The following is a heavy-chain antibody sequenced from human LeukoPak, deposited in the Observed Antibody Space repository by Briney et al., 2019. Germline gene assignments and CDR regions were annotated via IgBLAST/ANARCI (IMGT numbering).Heavy chain of an antibody. CDR2: ISSNGGST. V-gene: IGHV3-64*01. CDR1: GFTFSSYA. CDR3: ARVPYYDSSGYLDY. Sequence: PGRSLRLSWAASGFTFSSYAMHWVRQAPGKGLEYVSAISSNGGSTYYANSVKGRFTISRDNSKNTLYLQMGSLRAEDMAVYYCARVPYYDSSGYLDYWGQGTLVTV. J-gene: IGHJ4*02. D-gene: IGHD3-22*01.